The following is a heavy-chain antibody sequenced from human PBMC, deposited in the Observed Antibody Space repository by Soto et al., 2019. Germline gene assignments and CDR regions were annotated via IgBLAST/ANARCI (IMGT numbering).Heavy chain of an antibody. CDR1: GFTFSSYA. CDR3: VKDLGVAGPDAFDI. D-gene: IGHD6-19*01. Sequence: PGVSLRLSCSASGFTFSSYAMHWVRQSPGKGLEYVSAISSNGGSTYYADSVKGRFTISRDNSKNTLYLQMSSLRAEDTAVYYCVKDLGVAGPDAFDIWGQGTMVTVSS. CDR2: ISSNGGST. J-gene: IGHJ3*02. V-gene: IGHV3-64D*06.